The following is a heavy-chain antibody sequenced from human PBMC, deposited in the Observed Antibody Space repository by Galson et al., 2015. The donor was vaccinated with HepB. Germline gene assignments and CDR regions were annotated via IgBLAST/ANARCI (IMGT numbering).Heavy chain of an antibody. D-gene: IGHD3-9*01. CDR3: AKDLFEGDGMDV. CDR2: INSDGSST. J-gene: IGHJ6*02. Sequence: SLRLSCAASGFTFSSYWMHWVRQAPGKGLVWVSRINSDGSSTSYADSVKGRFTISRDNSKNTLYLQMNSLRAEDTAVYYCAKDLFEGDGMDVWGQGTTVTVSS. V-gene: IGHV3-74*01. CDR1: GFTFSSYW.